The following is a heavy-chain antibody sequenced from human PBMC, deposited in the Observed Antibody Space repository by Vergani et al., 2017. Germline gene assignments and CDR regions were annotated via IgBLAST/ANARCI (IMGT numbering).Heavy chain of an antibody. CDR3: ARYTNYYGDYLDY. J-gene: IGHJ4*02. D-gene: IGHD4-17*01. Sequence: QVQLVESGGGVVQPGRSLRLSCAASGFTFSSYGMHWVRQAPGKGLEWVAVIWYDGSNKYYADSVKGRFTISRDNSKKTLYLQMNSLRAEDTAVYYCARYTNYYGDYLDYWGQGTLVTVSS. CDR2: IWYDGSNK. V-gene: IGHV3-33*08. CDR1: GFTFSSYG.